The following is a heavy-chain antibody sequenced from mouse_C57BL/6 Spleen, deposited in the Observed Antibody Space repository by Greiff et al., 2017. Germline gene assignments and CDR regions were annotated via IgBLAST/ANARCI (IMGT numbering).Heavy chain of an antibody. CDR3: ARQKVVDFDY. D-gene: IGHD1-1*01. V-gene: IGHV5-17*01. Sequence: EVQGVESGGGLVKPGGSLKLSCAASGFTFSDYGMHWVRQAPGKGLEWVAYISSGSSTIYYADTVKGRFTITRDNAKHTLFLQMTSLRSEDTAMYDCARQKVVDFDYWGQGTTLTVSS. J-gene: IGHJ2*01. CDR2: ISSGSSTI. CDR1: GFTFSDYG.